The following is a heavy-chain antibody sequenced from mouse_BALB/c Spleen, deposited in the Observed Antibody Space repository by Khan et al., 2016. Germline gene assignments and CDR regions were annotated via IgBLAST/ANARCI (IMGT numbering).Heavy chain of an antibody. CDR3: GREGLRRGLAY. D-gene: IGHD2-4*01. V-gene: IGHV5-4*02. Sequence: EVELVESGGGLVKPGGSLKLSCAASGFTFSDYYMYWVRQTPEKRLEWVATISDGGSYTYYPDSVKGRFTFSRDNAKNNLYLQMSSLKSEDTAMYYCGREGLRRGLAYWGQGTVVTVSA. J-gene: IGHJ3*01. CDR2: ISDGGSYT. CDR1: GFTFSDYY.